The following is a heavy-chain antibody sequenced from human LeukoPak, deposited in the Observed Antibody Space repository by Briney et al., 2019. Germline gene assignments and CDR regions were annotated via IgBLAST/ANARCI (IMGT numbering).Heavy chain of an antibody. CDR2: IYYSGSS. CDR1: GGSVSSGSYY. J-gene: IGHJ5*02. CDR3: ARHVALRITMIVVVMGWFDH. V-gene: IGHV4-61*01. D-gene: IGHD3-22*01. Sequence: KPSETLSLTCTVSGGSVSSGSYYWSWIRQPPGKGLEWIVFIYYSGSSNYNPSLKSRVTISVDTSKNQFSLKLNSVTAADTAVYYCARHVALRITMIVVVMGWFDHWGQGTLVTVSS.